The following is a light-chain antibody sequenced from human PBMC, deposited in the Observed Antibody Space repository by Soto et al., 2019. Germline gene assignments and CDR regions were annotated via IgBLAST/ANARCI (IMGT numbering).Light chain of an antibody. CDR2: GAS. J-gene: IGKJ4*01. CDR1: QSVSRSY. Sequence: EIVLTQSPGTLSLSPGERATLSCRASQSVSRSYLAWYQQRPGQAPRLLIYGASNRATGIPDRFSGSGSGTDFTLTISRLEPEDFAVYYYQQYGSSPPVTFGGGTRVEIK. V-gene: IGKV3-20*01. CDR3: QQYGSSPPVT.